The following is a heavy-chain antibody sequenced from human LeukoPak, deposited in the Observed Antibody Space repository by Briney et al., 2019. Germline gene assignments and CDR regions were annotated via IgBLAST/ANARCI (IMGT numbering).Heavy chain of an antibody. J-gene: IGHJ4*02. CDR3: AKVGYFDWPLGHYFDY. D-gene: IGHD3-9*01. Sequence: GGSLRLSCAASGFTFSSYGMHWVRQVPGKGLEWVAFIRYDGSNKYYADSVKGRFTISRDNSKNTLHLQMNSLRAEDTAVYYCAKVGYFDWPLGHYFDYWGQGTLVTVSS. CDR1: GFTFSSYG. V-gene: IGHV3-30*02. CDR2: IRYDGSNK.